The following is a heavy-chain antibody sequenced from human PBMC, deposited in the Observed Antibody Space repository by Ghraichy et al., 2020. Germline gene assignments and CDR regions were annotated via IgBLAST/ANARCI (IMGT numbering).Heavy chain of an antibody. CDR3: ARDSADSWSLWYFDV. V-gene: IGHV6-1*01. J-gene: IGHJ2*01. CDR2: TYFRSQWNY. CDR1: GDSVSNDNVA. D-gene: IGHD6-13*01. Sequence: SQTLSLTCAISGDSVSNDNVAWNWIRPSPSRGLEWLGRTYFRSQWNYDYSLSVKGRLTIEPDTSKNQFSLQLKSVTPEDTALYYCARDSADSWSLWYFDVWGRGTLVTVSS.